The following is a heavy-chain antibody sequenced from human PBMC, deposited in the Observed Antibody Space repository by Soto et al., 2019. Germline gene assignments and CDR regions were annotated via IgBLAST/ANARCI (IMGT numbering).Heavy chain of an antibody. D-gene: IGHD1-1*01. V-gene: IGHV3-21*01. CDR1: GFTFSSYA. J-gene: IGHJ4*02. CDR2: ITASGRFI. CDR3: AGTDDPFDY. Sequence: GGSLRLSCAASGFTFSSYAMSWVRQAPGKGLEWVASITASGRFINYAESVRGRFTISRDNAKSSLFLQMSSLRAEDTAVYYCAGTDDPFDYWGQGTLVTVSS.